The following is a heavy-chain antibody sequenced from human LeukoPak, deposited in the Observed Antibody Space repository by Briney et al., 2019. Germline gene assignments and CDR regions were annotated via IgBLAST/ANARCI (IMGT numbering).Heavy chain of an antibody. V-gene: IGHV4-34*01. D-gene: IGHD6-19*01. CDR2: INHTGST. J-gene: IGHJ1*01. CDR3: ARRSHYSGWYV. CDR1: GGSFSGY. Sequence: PLETLSLTCAVYGGSFSGYWSWIRQPPGKGLEWIGEINHTGSTNYNPSLKSRVTISVDTSKNQFSLKLSSVTAADTAVYFCARRSHYSGWYVWGQGTLVTVSS.